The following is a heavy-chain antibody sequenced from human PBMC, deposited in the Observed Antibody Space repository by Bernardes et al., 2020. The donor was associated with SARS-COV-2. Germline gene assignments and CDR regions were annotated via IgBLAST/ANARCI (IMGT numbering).Heavy chain of an antibody. V-gene: IGHV2-5*02. CDR1: VFSLSPSGVG. Sequence: SGSTLLKPTHTLTLTCPFSVFSLSPSGVGVGWIRQPPGKALEWLALIYWDDDKRYSPSLKSRLTITKDTSKNQVVLTMTNMDPVDTATYYCAHRLVFDAFDIWGQGTMVTVSS. CDR3: AHRLVFDAFDI. J-gene: IGHJ3*02. CDR2: IYWDDDK.